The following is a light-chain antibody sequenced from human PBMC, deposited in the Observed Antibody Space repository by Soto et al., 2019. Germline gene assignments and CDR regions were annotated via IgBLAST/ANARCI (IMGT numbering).Light chain of an antibody. V-gene: IGKV3-20*01. CDR3: QQSYCTPST. CDR1: QTVNSNY. J-gene: IGKJ1*01. Sequence: VLTPTPGILSLPPGERDTLSCRASQTVNSNYLAWFQQKFGQAPRLLLYGASSRATGVPDRFSGAGSGTEFTLTISSLQPEDFATYYCQQSYCTPSTFGQGTKVDIK. CDR2: GAS.